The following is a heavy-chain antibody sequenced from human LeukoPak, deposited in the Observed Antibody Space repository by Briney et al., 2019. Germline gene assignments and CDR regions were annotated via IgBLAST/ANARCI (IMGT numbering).Heavy chain of an antibody. CDR2: IIPIFGTA. J-gene: IGHJ5*02. V-gene: IGHV1-69*05. CDR3: ASEIEGIAAAGTFGNWFDP. D-gene: IGHD6-13*01. Sequence: ASVKVSCKASGGTFSSYAISWVRQAPGQGLEWMGGIIPIFGTANYAQKFQGRVTINTDESTDTAYMELSSLRSDDTAVYYCASEIEGIAAAGTFGNWFDPWGQGTLVTVSS. CDR1: GGTFSSYA.